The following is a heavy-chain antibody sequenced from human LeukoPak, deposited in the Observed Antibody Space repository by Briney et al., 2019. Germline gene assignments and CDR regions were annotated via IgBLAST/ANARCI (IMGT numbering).Heavy chain of an antibody. CDR2: VYYSGTT. CDR3: TRGSYDVLTGYATLGEF. CDR1: GGSISSSSLY. Sequence: SETLSLTCTVSGGSISSSSLYWGWICQAPGKGLEWVASVYYSGTTYYNPSLKSRVTISADTSKKRFSLKLSSVTAADTAVYYCTRGSYDVLTGYATLGEFWGQGTLVIVSS. D-gene: IGHD3-9*01. J-gene: IGHJ4*02. V-gene: IGHV4-39*01.